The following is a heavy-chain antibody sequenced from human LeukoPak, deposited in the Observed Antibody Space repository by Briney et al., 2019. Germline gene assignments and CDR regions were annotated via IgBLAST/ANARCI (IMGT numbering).Heavy chain of an antibody. CDR3: AKETYYYGSGSYPHFDY. CDR2: ISGSGGST. D-gene: IGHD3-10*01. J-gene: IGHJ4*02. CDR1: GFTFSSYA. Sequence: GGSLRLSCAASGFTFSSYAMSWVRQAPGKGLEWVSAISGSGGSTHYADSVKGRFTISRDNSKNTLYLQMNSLRAEDTAVYYCAKETYYYGSGSYPHFDYWGQGTLVTVSS. V-gene: IGHV3-23*01.